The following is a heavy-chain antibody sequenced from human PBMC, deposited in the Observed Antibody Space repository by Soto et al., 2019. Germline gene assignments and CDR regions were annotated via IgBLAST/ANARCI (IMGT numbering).Heavy chain of an antibody. CDR3: AKLGPTTVTTHPSFDY. V-gene: IGHV3-23*01. CDR1: GFTFSSYA. J-gene: IGHJ4*02. CDR2: ISGSGGST. D-gene: IGHD4-17*01. Sequence: PGGSLRLSCAASGFTFSSYAMSWVRQAPGKGLEWVSAISGSGGSTYYADSVKGRFTISRDNSKNTLYLQMNSLRAEDTAVYYCAKLGPTTVTTHPSFDYWGQGTLVTVSS.